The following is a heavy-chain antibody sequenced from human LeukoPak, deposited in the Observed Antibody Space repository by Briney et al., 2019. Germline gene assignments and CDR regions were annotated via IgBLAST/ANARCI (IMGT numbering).Heavy chain of an antibody. J-gene: IGHJ1*01. CDR1: GFTFGSYS. Sequence: GSLRLSCAASGFTFGSYSMNWVRQAPGKGLEWVSYISSSSSTIYYADSVKGRFIISRDNAKNLLYLQMNSLRAEDTAVYYCARLSPSGWYGYFQQWGQGTLVTVSA. V-gene: IGHV3-48*01. CDR2: ISSSSSTI. CDR3: ARLSPSGWYGYFQQ. D-gene: IGHD6-19*01.